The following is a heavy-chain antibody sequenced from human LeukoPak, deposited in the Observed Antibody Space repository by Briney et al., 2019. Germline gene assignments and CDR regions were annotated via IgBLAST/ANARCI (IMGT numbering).Heavy chain of an antibody. D-gene: IGHD1-1*01. Sequence: ASVKVSCKASGYTFTGYYMHWVRQAPGQGLEWMGWINPNSGGTNYAQKFQGRVTMTEDTSTDTAYMELSSLRSEDTAVYYCATVFLMGFDYWGQGTLVTVSS. CDR2: INPNSGGT. V-gene: IGHV1-2*02. CDR3: ATVFLMGFDY. J-gene: IGHJ4*02. CDR1: GYTFTGYY.